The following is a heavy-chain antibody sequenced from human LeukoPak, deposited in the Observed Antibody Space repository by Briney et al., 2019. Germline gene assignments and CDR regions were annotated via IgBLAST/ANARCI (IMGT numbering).Heavy chain of an antibody. D-gene: IGHD5-12*01. V-gene: IGHV1-2*06. CDR1: GYTFTGYY. CDR3: ATGGYDFIFDY. Sequence: GASVKVSCKASGYTFTGYYMHWVRQAPGQGLKWMGRINPNSGGTNYAQKFQGRVTMTTDTSTSTAYMELRSLRSDDTAVYYCATGGYDFIFDYWGQGTLVTVSS. J-gene: IGHJ4*02. CDR2: INPNSGGT.